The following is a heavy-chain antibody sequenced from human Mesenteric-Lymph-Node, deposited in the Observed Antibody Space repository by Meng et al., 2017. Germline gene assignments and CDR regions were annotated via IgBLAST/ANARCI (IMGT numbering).Heavy chain of an antibody. J-gene: IGHJ3*02. CDR3: VRDRGVSTLYYDAFDI. CDR1: GFLFRTYD. D-gene: IGHD3-9*01. CDR2: IRAIGGST. V-gene: IGHV3-23*01. Sequence: GESLKISCEASGFLFRTYDMSWVRQAPEKGLEWVSTIRAIGGSTDYGDSVKGRFTISRDSSKNILYLQMNSLRAEDTAMYYCVRDRGVSTLYYDAFDIWGQGTMVTVSS.